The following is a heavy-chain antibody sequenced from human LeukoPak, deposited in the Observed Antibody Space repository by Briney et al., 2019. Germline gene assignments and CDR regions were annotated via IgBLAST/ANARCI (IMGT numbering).Heavy chain of an antibody. V-gene: IGHV5-51*01. CDR2: IYPGDSDT. CDR1: VYTCTSYW. CDR3: ARHYGSGSYYNPSFDY. Sequence: GASLLFCCKCSVYTCTSYWICCGRQMRGKVLEWMGIIYPGDSDTRYSPSFQGQVTISADKSISTAYLQWSSLKASDTAMYYCARHYGSGSYYNPSFDYWGQGSLVTVSS. D-gene: IGHD3-10*01. J-gene: IGHJ4*02.